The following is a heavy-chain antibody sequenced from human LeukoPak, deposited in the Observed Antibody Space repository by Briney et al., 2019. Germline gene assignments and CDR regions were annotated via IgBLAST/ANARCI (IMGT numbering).Heavy chain of an antibody. CDR3: ATVTVVVPAAIRYFDL. CDR1: GGSISSSNW. Sequence: SGTLSLTCAVSGGSISSSNWWSWVRQPPGKGLEWIGEIYHSGSTNYNPSLKSRVTISVDKSKNQFSLKLSSVTAADTAVYYCATVTVVVPAAIRYFDLWSRGTLVTVSS. V-gene: IGHV4-4*02. CDR2: IYHSGST. J-gene: IGHJ2*01. D-gene: IGHD2-2*01.